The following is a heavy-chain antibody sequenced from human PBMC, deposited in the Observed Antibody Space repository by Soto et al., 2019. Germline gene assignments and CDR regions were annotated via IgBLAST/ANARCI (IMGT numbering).Heavy chain of an antibody. V-gene: IGHV3-33*01. J-gene: IGHJ4*02. CDR1: GFTFSSYA. D-gene: IGHD3-3*01. CDR3: ARDANDFWSGYLY. Sequence: QVQLVESGGGVVQPGKSLRLSCTTSGFTFSSYATHWVRQAPGKGLEWVAVLWYDGSNIQYADSVKGRFTISRDNSKSTVYLQMDSLRAEDTAVYFCARDANDFWSGYLYLGQGTLVTVSS. CDR2: LWYDGSNI.